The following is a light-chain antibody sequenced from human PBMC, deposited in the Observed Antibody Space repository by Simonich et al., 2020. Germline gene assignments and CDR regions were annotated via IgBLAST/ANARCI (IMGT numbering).Light chain of an antibody. CDR2: WAS. Sequence: DIVMTQSPDSLAVSLGERATINCKSSQSVLYSSNNKNYLALYQQKPGQPPKLLIYWASTLESGGPDRFSGSGSGTDFTLTISSLQAEDVAVYYCQQYYSTPWTFGQGTKVEIK. V-gene: IGKV4-1*01. CDR1: QSVLYSSNNKNY. CDR3: QQYYSTPWT. J-gene: IGKJ1*01.